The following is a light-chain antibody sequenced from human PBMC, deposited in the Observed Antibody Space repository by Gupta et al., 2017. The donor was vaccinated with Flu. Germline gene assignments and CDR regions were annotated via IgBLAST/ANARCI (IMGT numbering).Light chain of an antibody. J-gene: IGLJ1*01. V-gene: IGLV2-14*01. Sequence: QSALTQPASVSGSPGQSIPISCTGTSSDVGRSDSVSWYQQLPDKAPKLIIYDVTNRPSGVSSRFSGSKSGNTASLTISGLQAEDETDYYCSSYTSGSTFYVFGTGTKVTVL. CDR1: SSDVGRSDS. CDR3: SSYTSGSTFYV. CDR2: DVT.